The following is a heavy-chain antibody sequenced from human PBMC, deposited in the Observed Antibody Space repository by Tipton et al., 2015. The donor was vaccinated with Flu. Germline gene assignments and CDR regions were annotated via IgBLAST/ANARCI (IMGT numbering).Heavy chain of an antibody. Sequence: QLVQSGAEVKKPGESLRISCKGSGFPFGGYWVNWVRQIPGRGLEWLGRTDPSSSYTNYSPSFQGRVTISSDRSISTAYLQWDSLKASDSAMYYCVRLDSGSSDWGQGTQVTVSS. D-gene: IGHD5-12*01. J-gene: IGHJ4*02. CDR3: VRLDSGSSD. CDR2: TDPSSSYT. CDR1: GFPFGGYW. V-gene: IGHV5-10-1*01.